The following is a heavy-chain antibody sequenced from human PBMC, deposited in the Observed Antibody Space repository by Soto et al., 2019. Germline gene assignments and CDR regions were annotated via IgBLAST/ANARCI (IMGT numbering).Heavy chain of an antibody. V-gene: IGHV3-7*01. CDR2: IKQDGSDK. J-gene: IGHJ4*02. D-gene: IGHD1-1*01. CDR1: GFTLSSYW. Sequence: PGGSLRLSCTSSGFTLSSYWISWVRQAPWQGLGWVASIKQDGSDKHYVDPVKGRFTISRDNAKNSLYLEMSSLRAEDTAVYYCARVWNDGRIDYWGQGTLVPVSS. CDR3: ARVWNDGRIDY.